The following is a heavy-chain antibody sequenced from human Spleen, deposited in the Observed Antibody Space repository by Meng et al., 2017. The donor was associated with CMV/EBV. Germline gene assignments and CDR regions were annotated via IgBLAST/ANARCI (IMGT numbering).Heavy chain of an antibody. CDR3: ARRGVPAAIPRRGDWFDP. CDR1: GGSVSSGSYY. J-gene: IGHJ5*02. V-gene: IGHV4-61*01. D-gene: IGHD2-2*02. CDR2: IYYSGST. Sequence: SETLSLTCTVSGGSVSSGSYYWSWIRQPPGKGLEWIGYIYYSGSTNYNPSLKSRVTISVDTSKNQFSLKLSSVTAAGTAVYYCARRGVPAAIPRRGDWFDPWGQGTLVTVSS.